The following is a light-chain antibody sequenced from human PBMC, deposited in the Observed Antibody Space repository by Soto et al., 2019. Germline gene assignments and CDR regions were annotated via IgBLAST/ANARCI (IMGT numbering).Light chain of an antibody. V-gene: IGLV2-23*02. CDR2: EVT. J-gene: IGLJ1*01. Sequence: QSVLTQPASVSGSPGQSITISCTGTSSDIGSYDLVSWYQQHPGTAPKLIIYEVTKRPSGVSTRFSGSKSGNTASLTISGLQAVDGADYYCCSFADFTYVFGTGTK. CDR1: SSDIGSYDL. CDR3: CSFADFTYV.